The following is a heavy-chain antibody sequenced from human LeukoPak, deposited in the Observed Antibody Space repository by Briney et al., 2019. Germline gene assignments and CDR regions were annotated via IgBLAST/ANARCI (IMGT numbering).Heavy chain of an antibody. D-gene: IGHD2-15*01. CDR1: GFTFSSYG. CDR3: AVELGYCSYRSCPNPNEGGFDY. J-gene: IGHJ4*02. V-gene: IGHV3-30*03. Sequence: PSGRSLRLSCAASGFTFSSYGMHWVRQAPGKGLEWVAVISYDGSNKYYADSVKGRFTISRDNSKNTLYLQMNSLRAEDTAVYYCAVELGYCSYRSCPNPNEGGFDYWGQGTLVSVSS. CDR2: ISYDGSNK.